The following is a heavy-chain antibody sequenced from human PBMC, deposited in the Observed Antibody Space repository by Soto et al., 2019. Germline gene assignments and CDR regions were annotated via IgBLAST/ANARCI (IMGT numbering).Heavy chain of an antibody. CDR3: ARDVGYCSGGSCPPAWFDP. J-gene: IGHJ5*02. Sequence: ASVKVSCKASGGTFSSYAISWVRQAPGQGLEWMGGIIPIFGTANYAQKFQGRVTITADESTSTAYMELSSLRSEDTAVYYCARDVGYCSGGSCPPAWFDPWGQGTLVTVSS. CDR2: IIPIFGTA. D-gene: IGHD2-15*01. CDR1: GGTFSSYA. V-gene: IGHV1-69*13.